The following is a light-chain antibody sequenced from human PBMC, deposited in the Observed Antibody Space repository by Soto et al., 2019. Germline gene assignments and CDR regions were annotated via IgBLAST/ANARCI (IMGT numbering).Light chain of an antibody. V-gene: IGKV3-20*01. CDR1: QTVTSTF. CDR3: QHYGSSPIT. J-gene: IGKJ5*01. Sequence: EIVLTQSPGTLSLSPGERASLSCRDSQTVTSTFLAWYQQKPGQAPRLLIYDASSRATGIPDRFSGSGSGTDFTLTISGLEPEDFAVYYCQHYGSSPITFGQGTRLETK. CDR2: DAS.